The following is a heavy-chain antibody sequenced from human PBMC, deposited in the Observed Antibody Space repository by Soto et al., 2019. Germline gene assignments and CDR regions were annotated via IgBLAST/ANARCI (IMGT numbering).Heavy chain of an antibody. Sequence: LRLSCAASGFTFSSYAMHWVRQAPGKGLEWVAVISYDGSNKYYADSVKGRFTISRDNSKNTLYLQMNSLRAEDTAVYYCARDQRDSSGRGYFDYWGQGTLVTVSS. V-gene: IGHV3-30-3*01. CDR3: ARDQRDSSGRGYFDY. CDR1: GFTFSSYA. CDR2: ISYDGSNK. J-gene: IGHJ4*02. D-gene: IGHD6-19*01.